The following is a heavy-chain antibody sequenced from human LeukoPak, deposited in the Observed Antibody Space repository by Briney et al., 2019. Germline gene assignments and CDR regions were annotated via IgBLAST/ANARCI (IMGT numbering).Heavy chain of an antibody. D-gene: IGHD1-26*01. CDR2: IYYSGST. CDR3: ARARSNGGGCDY. CDR1: GGSFSAYY. J-gene: IGHJ4*02. V-gene: IGHV4-59*01. Sequence: SETLSLTCAVYGGSFSAYYWSWIRQPPGKGLEWIGYIYYSGSTNYNPSLKSRVTISVDTSKNQFSLKLSSVTAADTAVYYCARARSNGGGCDYRGQGTLDTVSS.